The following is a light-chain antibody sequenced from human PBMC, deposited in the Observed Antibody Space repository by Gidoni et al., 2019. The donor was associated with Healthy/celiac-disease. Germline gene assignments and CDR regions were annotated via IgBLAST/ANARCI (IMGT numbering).Light chain of an antibody. CDR3: QQRSNWQIT. J-gene: IGKJ5*01. CDR2: DAS. V-gene: IGKV3-11*01. CDR1: QSVSSY. Sequence: EIVLTQSPATLSLSPGERATLSCRASQSVSSYLAWYQQKPGQAPRLLIYDASNRATGIPARFSGSGSRTDFTLTISSLEPEDFAVYYCQQRSNWQITFGQGTRLEIK.